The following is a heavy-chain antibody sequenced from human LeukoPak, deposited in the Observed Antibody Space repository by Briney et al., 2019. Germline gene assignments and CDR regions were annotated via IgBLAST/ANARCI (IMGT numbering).Heavy chain of an antibody. CDR1: GDSISSYY. V-gene: IGHV4-59*12. CDR3: ARARCSSASCYEDV. Sequence: SETLSLTCTVSGDSISSYYWYWFRQPPGKELEWIACIYYSGITHYNPPLKSRVTMSVDTSKNQFSLRLSSVTAADTAVYYCARARCSSASCYEDVWGKGTTVTVSS. D-gene: IGHD2-2*01. J-gene: IGHJ6*04. CDR2: IYYSGIT.